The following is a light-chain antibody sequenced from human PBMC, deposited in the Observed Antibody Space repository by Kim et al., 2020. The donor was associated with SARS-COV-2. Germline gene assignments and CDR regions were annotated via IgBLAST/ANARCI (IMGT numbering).Light chain of an antibody. J-gene: IGKJ1*01. CDR3: QQRSNWPRT. CDR1: QSVTSS. Sequence: EIVLTQSPATLSLSPGERATLSCRASQSVTSSLAWYQQKPGQAPRLLIYDASNRATGIPARISGSGSGTDFTLTISSLEPEDFAIYYCQQRSNWPRTFGQGTKVEIK. CDR2: DAS. V-gene: IGKV3-11*01.